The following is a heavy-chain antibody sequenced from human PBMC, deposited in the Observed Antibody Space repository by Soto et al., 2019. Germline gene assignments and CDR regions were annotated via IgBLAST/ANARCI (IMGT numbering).Heavy chain of an antibody. CDR2: IYYSGST. Sequence: SETLSLTCTVSGGSISSYYWSWIRQPPGKGLEWIGYIYYSGSTNYNPSLKSRVTISVDTSKNQFSLKLSSVTAADTAVYYCARVYLYSSSSIHYYYYMDVWGKGTTVTVSS. CDR1: GGSISSYY. D-gene: IGHD6-6*01. V-gene: IGHV4-59*01. CDR3: ARVYLYSSSSIHYYYYMDV. J-gene: IGHJ6*03.